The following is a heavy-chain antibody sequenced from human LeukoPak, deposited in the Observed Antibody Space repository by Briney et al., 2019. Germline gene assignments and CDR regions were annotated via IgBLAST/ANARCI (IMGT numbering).Heavy chain of an antibody. CDR1: GYSFTTYY. D-gene: IGHD1-26*01. Sequence: ASVNVSCKASGYSFTTYYIHWVRQAPGQGLEWMGLINPSGDSTTYAQKFQGRVTLTRDTSTTTVYMELSSPRSEDTAVYYCATSPNIVGATGYWGQGTLVTVSS. CDR2: INPSGDST. CDR3: ATSPNIVGATGY. V-gene: IGHV1-46*01. J-gene: IGHJ4*02.